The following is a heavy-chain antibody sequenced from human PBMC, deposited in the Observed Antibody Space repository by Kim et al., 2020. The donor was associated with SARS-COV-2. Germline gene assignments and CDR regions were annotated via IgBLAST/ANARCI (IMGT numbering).Heavy chain of an antibody. CDR2: IKQDGSEK. V-gene: IGHV3-7*01. CDR1: GFTFSSYW. Sequence: GGSLRLSCAASGFTFSSYWMSWVRQAPGKGLEWVANIKQDGSEKYYVDSVKGRFTISRDNAKNSLYLQMNSLRAEDTAVYYCARDSRGGHDANWFDPWGQGTLVTVSS. J-gene: IGHJ5*02. CDR3: ARDSRGGHDANWFDP. D-gene: IGHD5-12*01.